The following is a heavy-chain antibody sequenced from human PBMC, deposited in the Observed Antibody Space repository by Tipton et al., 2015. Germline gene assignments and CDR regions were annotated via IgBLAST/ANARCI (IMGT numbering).Heavy chain of an antibody. CDR2: FFHSGNT. CDR1: GYSISSGYY. Sequence: TLSLTCDVSGYSISSGYYWSWIRQPPGKGLEWIGSFFHSGNTFHNPSLKSRVTISADKSKNQFSLKLNSVTAADTAVYYCARGLLLWFGMSDYWGRGTLVTVSS. J-gene: IGHJ4*02. V-gene: IGHV4-38-2*01. D-gene: IGHD3-10*01. CDR3: ARGLLLWFGMSDY.